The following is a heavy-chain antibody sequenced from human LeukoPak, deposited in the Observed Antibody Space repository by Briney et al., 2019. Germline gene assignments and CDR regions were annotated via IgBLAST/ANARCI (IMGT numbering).Heavy chain of an antibody. Sequence: SETLSLTCTVSGGSISSYYWSWIRQPAGKGLEWIGRIYTSGSTNYNPSLKSRVTMSVDTSKNQISLKLSSVTAADTAVYYCAREIGDYYDSSGYRTYYFDYWGQGTLVTVSS. CDR1: GGSISSYY. D-gene: IGHD3-22*01. CDR2: IYTSGST. J-gene: IGHJ4*02. V-gene: IGHV4-4*07. CDR3: AREIGDYYDSSGYRTYYFDY.